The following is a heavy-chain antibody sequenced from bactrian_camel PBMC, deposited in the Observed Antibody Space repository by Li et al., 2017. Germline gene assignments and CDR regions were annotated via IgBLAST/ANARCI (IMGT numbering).Heavy chain of an antibody. CDR2: IYTGGGST. D-gene: IGHD6*01. CDR3: AAERPQLSRRSWCPDEYNY. CDR1: GSPSVGGC. J-gene: IGHJ4*01. Sequence: DVQLVESGGGLVQHGGSLRLSCVASGSPSVGGCMGWFRQAPGKEREGVAAIYTGGGSTYYADSVKGRFTISQDNAKNTVYLQMNSLKPEYTAMYYCAAERPQLSRRSWCPDEYNYWGQGTQVTVS. V-gene: IGHV3S40*01.